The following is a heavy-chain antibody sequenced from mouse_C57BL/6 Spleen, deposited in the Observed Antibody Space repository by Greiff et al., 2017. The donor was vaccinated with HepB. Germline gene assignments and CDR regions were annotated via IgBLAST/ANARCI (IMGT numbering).Heavy chain of an antibody. Sequence: QVQLQQPGAELVKPGASVKMSCKASGYTFTSYWITWVKQRPGQGLEWIGDIYPGSGSTKYNEKFKSKATLTVDTSSSTAYLQLSSLTSEDSAVYYCARDYSKGEYAMDYWGQGTSVTVSS. J-gene: IGHJ4*01. CDR1: GYTFTSYW. D-gene: IGHD2-5*01. CDR2: IYPGSGST. V-gene: IGHV1-55*01. CDR3: ARDYSKGEYAMDY.